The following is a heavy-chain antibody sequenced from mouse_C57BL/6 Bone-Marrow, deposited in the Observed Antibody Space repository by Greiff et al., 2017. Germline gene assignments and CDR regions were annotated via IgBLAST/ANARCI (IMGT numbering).Heavy chain of an antibody. J-gene: IGHJ3*01. V-gene: IGHV1-20*01. CDR2: INPYNGDT. CDR1: GYSFTGYF. CDR3: AREGGYSSWFAY. D-gene: IGHD2-3*01. Sequence: VQLQESGPELVKPGDSVKISCKASGYSFTGYFMNWVMQSHGKSLEWIGRINPYNGDTFYNQKFKGKATLTVDKSSSTAHMELRSLTSEDSAVYYCAREGGYSSWFAYWGQGTLVTVSA.